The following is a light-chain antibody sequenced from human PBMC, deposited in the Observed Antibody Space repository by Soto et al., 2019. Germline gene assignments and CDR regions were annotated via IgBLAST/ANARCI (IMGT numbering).Light chain of an antibody. CDR3: HQYYTSPLT. V-gene: IGKV3-20*01. J-gene: IGKJ4*01. CDR1: QSVSSSY. Sequence: EIVLTQSPGTLSLSPGERATLSCRASQSVSSSYLAWYQQKPGQAPRILIYGASSRATGIPDRFSGSGSGTDFTLTISRLEPEDFAVYYCHQYYTSPLTFGGGTKVEI. CDR2: GAS.